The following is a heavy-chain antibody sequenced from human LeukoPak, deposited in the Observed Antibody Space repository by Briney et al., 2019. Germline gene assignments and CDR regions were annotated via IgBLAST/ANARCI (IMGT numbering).Heavy chain of an antibody. Sequence: GGSLRLSCAASGFTFTNYAMSWVRQAPGKGLEWVSAISGYGGNTYYADSVKGRFTISRDNSKNTLYLQMNSLRAEDTAIYYCANHQSSSWYYHWGQGILVTVSS. CDR2: ISGYGGNT. V-gene: IGHV3-23*01. J-gene: IGHJ5*02. CDR3: ANHQSSSWYYH. D-gene: IGHD6-13*01. CDR1: GFTFTNYA.